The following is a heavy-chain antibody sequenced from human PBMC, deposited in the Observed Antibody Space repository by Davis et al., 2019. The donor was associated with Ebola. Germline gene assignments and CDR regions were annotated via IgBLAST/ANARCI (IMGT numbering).Heavy chain of an antibody. Sequence: MPGGSLRLSCTVSGGSISGYYWSWIRQPPGMGLEWIGYIFYSGSTNYNPSLKSRVTISVDTSKNQISLKLNSVTAADTAVYYCARHGGYRAEIDPWGQGTLVTVSS. CDR2: IFYSGST. CDR1: GGSISGYY. J-gene: IGHJ5*02. D-gene: IGHD5-12*01. V-gene: IGHV4-59*08. CDR3: ARHGGYRAEIDP.